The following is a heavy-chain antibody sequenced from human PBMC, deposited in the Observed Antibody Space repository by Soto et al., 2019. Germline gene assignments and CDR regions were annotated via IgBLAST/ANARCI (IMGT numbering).Heavy chain of an antibody. Sequence: GGSLRLSCAASGFTFSSYSMNWVRQAPGKGLEWVSYISSSSSTIYYADSVKGRFTISRDNAKNSLYLQMNSLRDEDTAIYYLEREIGYSSSFDFWGQGTLVNVS. CDR2: ISSSSSTI. D-gene: IGHD6-13*01. CDR3: EREIGYSSSFDF. J-gene: IGHJ4*02. V-gene: IGHV3-48*02. CDR1: GFTFSSYS.